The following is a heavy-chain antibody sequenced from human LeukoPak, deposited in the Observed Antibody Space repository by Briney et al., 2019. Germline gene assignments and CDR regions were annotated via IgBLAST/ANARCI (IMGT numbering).Heavy chain of an antibody. CDR2: ITTSSSDM. CDR1: GGSISSSS. J-gene: IGHJ6*03. Sequence: ETLSLTCTVSGGSISSSSYYWGWIRQPPGKGLEWVSSITTSSSDMYYADSVKGRFTISRDNAKNSLFLQMNSLRAEDTAVYYCARDWYTAERWTIYYSYYIDVWGKGTTVTVSS. D-gene: IGHD4-23*01. CDR3: ARDWYTAERWTIYYSYYIDV. V-gene: IGHV3-21*01.